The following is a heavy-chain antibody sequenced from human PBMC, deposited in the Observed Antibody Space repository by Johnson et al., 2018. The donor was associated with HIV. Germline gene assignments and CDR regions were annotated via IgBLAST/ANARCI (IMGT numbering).Heavy chain of an antibody. Sequence: QVHLVESGGGLVRPGGSLRLSFAASGFTYSNYFMAWIRQAPGKGLECLAYISSRAGSIYHTDSVKGRFTISRDNSKKLLFLAMKSLRADDTAVYYCAREGVGTLDFTSSVRRVKSAFDIWGQWTMVSVSS. CDR1: GFTYSNYF. CDR3: AREGVGTLDFTSSVRRVKSAFDI. J-gene: IGHJ3*02. CDR2: ISSRAGSI. V-gene: IGHV3-11*04. D-gene: IGHD3-10*01.